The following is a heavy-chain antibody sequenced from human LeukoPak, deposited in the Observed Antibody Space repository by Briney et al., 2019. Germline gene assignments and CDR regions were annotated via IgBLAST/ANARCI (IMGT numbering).Heavy chain of an antibody. Sequence: PSQTLSLTCVISGDSFSSNSAAWTWIRQSPSRGLEWLGRTYYRSKWYSNYALSVKSRITINPDTSKNQFSLQLNSVTPEDTAVYYCARETTNYYFFDYWGQGTLVTVSS. J-gene: IGHJ4*02. CDR2: TYYRSKWYS. CDR3: ARETTNYYFFDY. CDR1: GDSFSSNSAA. D-gene: IGHD1-7*01. V-gene: IGHV6-1*01.